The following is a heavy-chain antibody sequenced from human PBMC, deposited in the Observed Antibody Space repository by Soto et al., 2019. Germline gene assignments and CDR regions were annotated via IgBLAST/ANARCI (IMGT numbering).Heavy chain of an antibody. CDR1: GGSISSSSYY. Sequence: SETLSLTCTVSGGSISSSSYYWGWIRQPPGKGLEWIGSIYYSGSTYYNPSLKSRVTISVDTSKNQFSLKLSSVTAADTAVYYCGGKGRSSDKWFDPWGQGTLVTVCS. J-gene: IGHJ5*02. CDR2: IYYSGST. CDR3: GGKGRSSDKWFDP. D-gene: IGHD6-6*01. V-gene: IGHV4-39*01.